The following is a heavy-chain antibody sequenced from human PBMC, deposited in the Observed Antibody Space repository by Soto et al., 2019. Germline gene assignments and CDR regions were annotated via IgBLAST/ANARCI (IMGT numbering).Heavy chain of an antibody. J-gene: IGHJ4*02. CDR1: GFTFSSYA. Sequence: EVQLLESGGGLVQPGGSLRLSCAASGFTFSSYAMSWVRQAPGKGLEWVSAISGSGGSTYYADSVKGRFTISRDNSKNTLDLQMTSLRAEATAVYYCTKSGAYGSVSPLDYWGQGALVTVSS. CDR3: TKSGAYGSVSPLDY. V-gene: IGHV3-23*01. CDR2: ISGSGGST. D-gene: IGHD3-10*01.